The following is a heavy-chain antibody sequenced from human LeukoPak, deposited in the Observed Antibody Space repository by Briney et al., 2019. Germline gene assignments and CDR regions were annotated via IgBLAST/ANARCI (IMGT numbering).Heavy chain of an antibody. CDR2: ISSSSSTI. CDR1: GFTFSSYS. J-gene: IGHJ6*03. D-gene: IGHD3-22*01. V-gene: IGHV3-48*01. Sequence: GGSLRLSCAASGFTFSSYSMNWVRQAPGKGLEWVSYISSSSSTIYYADSVKGRFTISRDNAKNSLYLQMNSLRAEDTAVYYCARDRPTYYYDSSGYYQAERNYYYYMDVWGKGTTVTVSS. CDR3: ARDRPTYYYDSSGYYQAERNYYYYMDV.